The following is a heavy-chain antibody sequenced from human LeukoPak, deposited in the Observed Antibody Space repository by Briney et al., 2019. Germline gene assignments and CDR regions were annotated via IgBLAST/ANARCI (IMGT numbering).Heavy chain of an antibody. CDR3: AKTPRPDYGDWFDP. D-gene: IGHD4-17*01. CDR1: GFTFSSYW. Sequence: GGSLRLSCAASGFTFSSYWMSWVRQAPGKGLEWVANIKQDGSEKYYVDSVKGRFTISRDNAKNSLYLQMNSLRAEDTAVYYCAKTPRPDYGDWFDPWGQGTLVTVSS. V-gene: IGHV3-7*03. CDR2: IKQDGSEK. J-gene: IGHJ5*02.